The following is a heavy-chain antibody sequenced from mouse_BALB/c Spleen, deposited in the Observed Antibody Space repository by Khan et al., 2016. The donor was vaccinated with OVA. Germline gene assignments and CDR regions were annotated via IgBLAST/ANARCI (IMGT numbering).Heavy chain of an antibody. CDR3: TRSGYGNPFAY. D-gene: IGHD2-10*02. Sequence: QVQLQQSGAELVQPGSSVKLSCKASDYTFSSYYLYWVRQRPGQGLEWIGGINPNNGGPDFNEKFKTMATLTVDTSSRTAYIHLTSLTSEDSAAFYCTRSGYGNPFAYWGQGTLVTVSP. V-gene: IGHV1S81*02. CDR2: INPNNGGP. CDR1: DYTFSSYY. J-gene: IGHJ3*01.